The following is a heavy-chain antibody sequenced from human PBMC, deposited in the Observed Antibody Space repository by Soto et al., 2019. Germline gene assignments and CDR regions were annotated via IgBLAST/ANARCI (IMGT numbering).Heavy chain of an antibody. D-gene: IGHD3-22*01. J-gene: IGHJ6*02. CDR3: ARMGSWGSGYYYSTLYYYYYGMDV. V-gene: IGHV4-59*01. Sequence: PSETLSLTCTLSGGSISSYYWSWIRQPPGKGLEWIGNIYYSASTNYNPSLKSRVTISVDTSKNQFSLKLSSVTAADTAVYYCARMGSWGSGYYYSTLYYYYYGMDVWGQGTTVTVSS. CDR2: IYYSAST. CDR1: GGSISSYY.